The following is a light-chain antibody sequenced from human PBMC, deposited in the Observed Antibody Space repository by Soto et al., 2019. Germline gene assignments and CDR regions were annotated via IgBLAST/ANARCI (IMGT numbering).Light chain of an antibody. J-gene: IGKJ1*01. Sequence: DIPMTQSPSNLSASVGDRVTITCRASQSISIWLAWYQQKPGKAPNILIYDASTLVSGVPSRFSGSGSGTEFTLTISSLQPDDFATYYCQQYNNYFSWTFGQGTKVEIK. CDR3: QQYNNYFSWT. CDR1: QSISIW. V-gene: IGKV1-5*01. CDR2: DAS.